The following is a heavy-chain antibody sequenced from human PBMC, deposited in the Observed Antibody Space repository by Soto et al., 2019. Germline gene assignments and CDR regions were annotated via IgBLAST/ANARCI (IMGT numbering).Heavy chain of an antibody. CDR3: ARGGYYFYMAV. J-gene: IGHJ6*03. V-gene: IGHV4-4*02. D-gene: IGHD1-26*01. CDR1: GGSISISNW. Sequence: QVQLPESGPGLVKPSETLSLTSGVSGGSISISNWWSWVRPTPVKGLEWIGQIHHSGSTNYSPSLTSRVTISVDKSKNQFSLKINSVTAADTAVYYCARGGYYFYMAVCGKVTTVTVSS. CDR2: IHHSGST.